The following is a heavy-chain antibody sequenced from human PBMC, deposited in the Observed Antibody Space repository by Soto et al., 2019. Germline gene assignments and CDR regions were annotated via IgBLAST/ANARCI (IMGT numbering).Heavy chain of an antibody. V-gene: IGHV3-23*01. D-gene: IGHD1-26*01. CDR1: GFTFSSYA. Sequence: GGSLRLSCAASGFTFSSYAMSWVRQAPGKGLEWVSAISGSGGSTYYADSVKGRFTISRDNSKNTLYLQMNSLRAEDTAVYYCAKGKISTTTYTSFDSWGQGTLVTVSS. CDR2: ISGSGGST. CDR3: AKGKISTTTYTSFDS. J-gene: IGHJ5*01.